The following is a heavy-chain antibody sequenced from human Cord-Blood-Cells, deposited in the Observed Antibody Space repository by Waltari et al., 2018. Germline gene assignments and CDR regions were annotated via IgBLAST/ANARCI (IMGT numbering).Heavy chain of an antibody. D-gene: IGHD5-12*01. Sequence: QVQLVQSGAEVKKPGASVKVYCKASGYTFTGYYMHWVRQAPGQGLEWMGWINPNSGDTSISTAYMELSRLRSDDTAVYYCASGGYSGYDYPDYWGQGTLVTVSS. CDR2: INPNSG. CDR1: GYTFTGYY. V-gene: IGHV1-2*02. CDR3: ASGGYSGYDYPDY. J-gene: IGHJ4*02.